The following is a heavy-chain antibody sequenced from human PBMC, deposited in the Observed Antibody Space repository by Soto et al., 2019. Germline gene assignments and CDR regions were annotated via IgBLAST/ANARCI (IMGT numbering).Heavy chain of an antibody. CDR1: GGSISSYY. Sequence: SETLSLTCTVSGGSISSYYWSWIRQPPGKGLEWIGYIYYSGSTNYNPSLKSRVTISVDTSKNQFSLKLSSVTAADTAVYYCARLKEAARRVGAFDIWGQGTMVTVSS. D-gene: IGHD6-6*01. J-gene: IGHJ3*02. V-gene: IGHV4-59*08. CDR3: ARLKEAARRVGAFDI. CDR2: IYYSGST.